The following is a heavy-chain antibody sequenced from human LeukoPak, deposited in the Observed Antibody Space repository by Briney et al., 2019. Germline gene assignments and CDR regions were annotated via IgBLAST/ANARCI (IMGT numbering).Heavy chain of an antibody. CDR1: GYTFTSYY. Sequence: ASVKVSCKASGYTFTSYYMHWVRQAPGQGLEWMGIINPSGGSTSYAQKFQGRVTMTRDTSTSTVYMELSSLRSEDTAVCYCARDFMGWLQSNSFDYWGQGTLVTVSS. J-gene: IGHJ4*02. V-gene: IGHV1-46*01. CDR3: ARDFMGWLQSNSFDY. D-gene: IGHD5-24*01. CDR2: INPSGGST.